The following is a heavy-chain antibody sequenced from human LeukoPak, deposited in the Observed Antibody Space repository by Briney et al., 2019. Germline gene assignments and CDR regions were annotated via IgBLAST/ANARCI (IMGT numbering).Heavy chain of an antibody. D-gene: IGHD5-18*01. Sequence: ASVKVSCKASGYTFTGYYMHWVRQAPGQGLEWMGWINPNSGGTNYAQKFQGRVTMTRDPSISTAYMELSRLRSDDTAGYYCARDTAMVKRVPWFDPWGQGTLVTVSS. CDR1: GYTFTGYY. CDR3: ARDTAMVKRVPWFDP. CDR2: INPNSGGT. J-gene: IGHJ5*02. V-gene: IGHV1-2*02.